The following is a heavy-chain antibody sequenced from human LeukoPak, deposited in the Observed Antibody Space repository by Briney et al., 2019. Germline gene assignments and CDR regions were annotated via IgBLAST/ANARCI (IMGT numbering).Heavy chain of an antibody. J-gene: IGHJ3*02. CDR1: GYSISSGYH. V-gene: IGHV4-38-2*02. CDR2: IYHSGST. CDR3: ARVGVGYFDSSDYYRPDAFDT. D-gene: IGHD3-22*01. Sequence: PSETLSLTCSVSGYSISSGYHWGWIRQPPGKGLEWIGSIYHSGSTYYNPSLKSRVTISVDTSKNQFSLKLRSVTAADTAVYYCARVGVGYFDSSDYYRPDAFDTWGQGTMVTVSS.